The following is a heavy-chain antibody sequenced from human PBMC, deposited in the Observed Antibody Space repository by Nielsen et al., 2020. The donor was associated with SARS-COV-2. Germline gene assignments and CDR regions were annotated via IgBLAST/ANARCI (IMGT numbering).Heavy chain of an antibody. J-gene: IGHJ5*02. Sequence: SETLSLTCAVYGGSFSGYYWSWIRQPPGKGLEWIGEINHSGSTNYNPSLKSRVTISVDTSKNQFSLKLSSVTAADTAVYYCARDWGLLAYCGGDCYSWGQGTLVTVSS. CDR2: INHSGST. CDR1: GGSFSGYY. D-gene: IGHD2-21*02. V-gene: IGHV4-34*01. CDR3: ARDWGLLAYCGGDCYS.